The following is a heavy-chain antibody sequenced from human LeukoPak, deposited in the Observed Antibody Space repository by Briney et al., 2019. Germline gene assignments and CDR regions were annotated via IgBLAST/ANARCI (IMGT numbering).Heavy chain of an antibody. J-gene: IGHJ4*02. V-gene: IGHV4-34*01. CDR2: INHSGST. D-gene: IGHD6-6*01. CDR3: ARRLAAPDQYYFDY. Sequence: PSETLSLTCAVYGGSFSGYYWSWIRQPPGKGLEWIGEINHSGSTNYNPSLKSRVSISVDTSKNQFSLKLNSVTAADTAVYYCARRLAAPDQYYFDYWGQGTLVTVSS. CDR1: GGSFSGYY.